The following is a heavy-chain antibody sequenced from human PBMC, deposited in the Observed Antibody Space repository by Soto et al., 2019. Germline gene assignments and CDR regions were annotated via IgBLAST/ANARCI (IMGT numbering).Heavy chain of an antibody. CDR3: AKVRSNYYYYYAMDV. J-gene: IGHJ6*02. CDR2: ITSSGGTT. V-gene: IGHV3-23*01. D-gene: IGHD4-4*01. CDR1: DSTFDNYA. Sequence: EVQVLESGGGLVQPGGSLRISCAASDSTFDNYAMNWVRQAPGKGLKWVSAITSSGGTTYYTDSVKGRFTISRDNSKNTLFLQMNSLRAEDTAVYYCAKVRSNYYYYYAMDVWGQGTTVTVSS.